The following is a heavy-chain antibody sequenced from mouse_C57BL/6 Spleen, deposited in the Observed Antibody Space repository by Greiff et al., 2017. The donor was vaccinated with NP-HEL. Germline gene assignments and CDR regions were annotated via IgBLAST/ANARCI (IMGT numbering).Heavy chain of an antibody. CDR1: GYTFTSYW. CDR2: IHPNSGST. D-gene: IGHD3-3*01. CDR3: ARTRAFDY. J-gene: IGHJ2*01. V-gene: IGHV1-64*01. Sequence: VQLQESGAELVKPGASVKLSCKASGYTFTSYWMHWVKQRPGQGLEWIGMIHPNSGSTNYNEKFKSKATLTVDKSSSTAYMQLSSLTSEDSAVYYCARTRAFDYWGQGTTLTVSS.